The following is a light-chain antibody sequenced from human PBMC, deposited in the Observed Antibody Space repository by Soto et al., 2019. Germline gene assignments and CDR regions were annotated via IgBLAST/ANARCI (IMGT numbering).Light chain of an antibody. CDR3: QHYNSYSDA. V-gene: IGKV1-5*03. CDR2: KAS. CDR1: QTISSW. Sequence: RCPPTHYKKKGDKVTITCGASQTISSWLAWYQQKPGKAPKLLIYKASTLKSGVPSRFSGSGSGTEFTLTISSLQPDDFATYYCQHYNSYSDAFGQGTKV. J-gene: IGKJ1*01.